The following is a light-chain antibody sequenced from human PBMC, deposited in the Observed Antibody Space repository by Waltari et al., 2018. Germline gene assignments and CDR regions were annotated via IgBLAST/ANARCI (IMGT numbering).Light chain of an antibody. CDR1: SSDVGCYNR. Sequence: QSALTQPASVSGSPGQSITISCTGTSSDVGCYNRVPWYQQNPGEVPKLMIYEVNKRPSGVADRFSGSKSGNTATLTISGLQAEDEADYYCSSHTSDLSWLFGGGTKVTVL. J-gene: IGLJ3*02. CDR2: EVN. CDR3: SSHTSDLSWL. V-gene: IGLV2-23*02.